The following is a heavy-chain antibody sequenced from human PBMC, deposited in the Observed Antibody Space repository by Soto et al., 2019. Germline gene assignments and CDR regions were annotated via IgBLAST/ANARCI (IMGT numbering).Heavy chain of an antibody. CDR2: INPSGGST. Sequence: QVQLVQSGAEVKKPGASVKVSCKASGYTFTSYYMHWVRQAPGQGLEWMGIINPSGGSTSYAQKFQGRVTMTRDTSTSTVDMELSSLRSEDTAVYYCARDPYSSSSSPMYYFDYWGQGTLVTVSS. V-gene: IGHV1-46*01. J-gene: IGHJ4*02. D-gene: IGHD6-6*01. CDR3: ARDPYSSSSSPMYYFDY. CDR1: GYTFTSYY.